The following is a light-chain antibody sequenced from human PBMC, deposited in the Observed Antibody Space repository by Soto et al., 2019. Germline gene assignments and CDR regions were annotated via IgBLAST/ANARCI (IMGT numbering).Light chain of an antibody. J-gene: IGKJ4*01. CDR1: QSIHIW. CDR2: KAS. Sequence: DIQMTQSPSTLSASVGDSVSITCRASQSIHIWLAWYQQKPGKAPKLLIYKASNLQNGVPSRFSGSGSGTEFTLTFSSLQPDDFANYYCHQYSTSPLTFGGGTKVEIK. V-gene: IGKV1-5*03. CDR3: HQYSTSPLT.